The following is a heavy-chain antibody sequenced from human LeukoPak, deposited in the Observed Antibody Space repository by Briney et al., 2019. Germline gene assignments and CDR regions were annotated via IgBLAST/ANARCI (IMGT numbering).Heavy chain of an antibody. D-gene: IGHD6-13*01. J-gene: IGHJ4*02. CDR2: ISAYNGNT. Sequence: ASVKVSCKASGYTFTSYGISWVRQAPGQGLEWMGWISAYNGNTNYAQKLQGRVTMTTETSTSTAYMELRSLRSDDTAVYYCARIAAAGTGPYYFDYWGQGTLVTVSS. V-gene: IGHV1-18*01. CDR1: GYTFTSYG. CDR3: ARIAAAGTGPYYFDY.